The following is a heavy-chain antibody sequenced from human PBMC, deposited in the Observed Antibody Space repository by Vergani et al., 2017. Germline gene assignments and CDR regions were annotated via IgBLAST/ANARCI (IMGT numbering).Heavy chain of an antibody. V-gene: IGHV3-7*01. CDR1: GITFRDYY. Sequence: EVHLVESGGGSVQRGGSLRLSCVVSGITFRDYYMSWVRQAPGKGLEWVANINQDGSEKNYVESVKGRFTVSRDNAQRSLFLQMNGLRDDDTAVYYCARDGVIYESDIYSSTYYFDHWGKGTLVTVAS. D-gene: IGHD2-21*02. CDR3: ARDGVIYESDIYSSTYYFDH. J-gene: IGHJ4*02. CDR2: INQDGSEK.